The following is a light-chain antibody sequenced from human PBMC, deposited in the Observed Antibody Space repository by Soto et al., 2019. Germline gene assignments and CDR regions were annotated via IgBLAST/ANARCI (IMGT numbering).Light chain of an antibody. J-gene: IGKJ1*01. CDR1: QNSDIY. V-gene: IGKV1-39*01. CDR2: TTS. Sequence: DVQMTQSPSSLSASVGDRVTITCRASQNSDIYLNWYQQKPGRPPTLLIYTTSRLQSGVPTRFSSSGSGTYFPLTISNLQPEDFATYSFHLSYISPPDFGQGTKVGIK. CDR3: HLSYISPPD.